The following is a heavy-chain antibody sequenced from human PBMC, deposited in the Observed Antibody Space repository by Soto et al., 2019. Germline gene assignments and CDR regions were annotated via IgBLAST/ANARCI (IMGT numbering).Heavy chain of an antibody. CDR3: ARRLLAAAGNYFDY. CDR2: INPIFGTA. J-gene: IGHJ4*02. Sequence: QVQLVQSGAEVKKPGSSVKVSCKASGGTFSSYAISWVRQAPGQGVEWMGGINPIFGTANYAQKFQGRVTITADESTTTAYMEVSSLRSEDTAVYYCARRLLAAAGNYFDYWGQGTLVTVSS. V-gene: IGHV1-69*01. D-gene: IGHD6-13*01. CDR1: GGTFSSYA.